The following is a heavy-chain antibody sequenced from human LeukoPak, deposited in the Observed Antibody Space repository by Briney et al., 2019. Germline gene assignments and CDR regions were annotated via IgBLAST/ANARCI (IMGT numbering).Heavy chain of an antibody. CDR1: GFTFSSYW. J-gene: IGHJ6*03. CDR2: IKQDGSEK. CDR3: AREYGAAAGRYYYYYMDV. Sequence: GGSLRLSCAASGFTFSSYWMSWVRQAPGKGLEWVANIKQDGSEKYYVDSVKGRFTISRDNAKNSLYLQMNSLRAEDTAVYYCAREYGAAAGRYYYYYMDVWGKGTTVTVSS. D-gene: IGHD6-13*01. V-gene: IGHV3-7*01.